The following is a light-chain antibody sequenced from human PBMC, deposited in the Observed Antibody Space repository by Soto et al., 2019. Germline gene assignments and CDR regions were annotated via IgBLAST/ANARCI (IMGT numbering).Light chain of an antibody. V-gene: IGLV2-14*01. CDR3: SSFTSSSTVV. CDR2: EVS. J-gene: IGLJ2*01. CDR1: SSDVGGYNF. Sequence: QAVVTQFASVSGSPGQSITISCTGTSSDVGGYNFVSWYQQHPGKAPKLVIYEVSNRPSGVSNRFSGSKSGNTASLTISGLQAEDEADYYCSSFTSSSTVVFGGGTKLTVL.